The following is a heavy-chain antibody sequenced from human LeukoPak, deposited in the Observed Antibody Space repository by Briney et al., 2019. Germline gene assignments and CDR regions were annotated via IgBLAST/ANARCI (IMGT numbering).Heavy chain of an antibody. D-gene: IGHD2-2*01. CDR3: ARAPPARVPYYYYYMDV. V-gene: IGHV3-66*01. CDR1: GFTFDDYG. CDR2: IYSGGST. J-gene: IGHJ6*03. Sequence: GGSLRLSCAASGFTFDDYGMSWVRQAPGKGLEWVSVIYSGGSTYYADSVKGRFTISRDNSKNTLYLQMNSLRAEDTAVYYCARAPPARVPYYYYYMDVWGKGTTVTVSS.